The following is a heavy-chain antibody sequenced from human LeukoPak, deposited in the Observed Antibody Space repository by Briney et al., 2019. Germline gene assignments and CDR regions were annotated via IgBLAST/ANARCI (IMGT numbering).Heavy chain of an antibody. J-gene: IGHJ4*02. Sequence: GASVKVSCKASGYTFTGYYIHWVRQAPGQGLEWMGWIKPNSGGTKYAQKFQGRVTMTRDTSISTAYMELSRLRSDDTAVYYCAGTGYSSSWQIDYWGQGTLVTVSS. CDR3: AGTGYSSSWQIDY. D-gene: IGHD6-13*01. V-gene: IGHV1-2*02. CDR2: IKPNSGGT. CDR1: GYTFTGYY.